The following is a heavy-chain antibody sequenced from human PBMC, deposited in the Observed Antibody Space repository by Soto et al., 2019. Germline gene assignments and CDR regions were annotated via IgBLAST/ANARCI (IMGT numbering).Heavy chain of an antibody. D-gene: IGHD2-15*01. CDR2: ISGSGGST. V-gene: IGHV3-23*01. J-gene: IGHJ5*02. CDR1: GFTFSSYA. Sequence: GGSLRLSCAASGFTFSSYAMSWVRQAPGKGLEWVSAISGSGGSTYYADSVKGRFTISRDNSKNTLYLQMNSLRAEDTAVYYCAKDISPKYCSGGSCYRWFDPWGQGTLVTVSS. CDR3: AKDISPKYCSGGSCYRWFDP.